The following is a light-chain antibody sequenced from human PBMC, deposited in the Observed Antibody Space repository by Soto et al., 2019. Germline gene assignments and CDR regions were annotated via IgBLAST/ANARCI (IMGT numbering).Light chain of an antibody. Sequence: IVMTQSPATLSVSPGERATLSCRASQSVSSSLAWYQQKPGQAPRLLIYGASTRATGIPARLSGSGSGTDFTLTISSLQSEDFAIYYCQQYNNWWTFGQGTKVEVK. V-gene: IGKV3-15*01. CDR1: QSVSSS. CDR2: GAS. CDR3: QQYNNWWT. J-gene: IGKJ1*01.